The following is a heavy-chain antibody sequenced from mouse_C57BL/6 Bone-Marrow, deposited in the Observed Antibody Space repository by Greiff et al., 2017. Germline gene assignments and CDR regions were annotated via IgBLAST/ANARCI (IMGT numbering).Heavy chain of an antibody. CDR2: IHPNSGST. J-gene: IGHJ4*01. CDR1: GYTFTSYW. CDR3: ARRCYYGSSYDYAMDY. Sequence: QVQLQQPGAELVKPGASVKLSCKASGYTFTSYWMHWVKQRPGQGLEWIGMIHPNSGSTNYNEKFKSKATLTVDKSSSTAYMQLSSLTSEDSAVYYCARRCYYGSSYDYAMDYWGQETSVTVSS. D-gene: IGHD1-1*01. V-gene: IGHV1-64*01.